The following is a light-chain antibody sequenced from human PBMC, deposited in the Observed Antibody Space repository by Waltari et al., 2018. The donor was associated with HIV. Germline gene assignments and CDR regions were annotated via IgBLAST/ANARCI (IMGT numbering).Light chain of an antibody. Sequence: QAVVTQEPSLPVSPGGTVTLTCGSSTGAVTSGPSPYWFQQRPGQAPRTLIHDTSNKHSWTPARFSGSLLGGKAALTLSGAQPEDEAEYYCLLSYGGPRVFGGGTKLTVL. CDR1: TGAVTSGPS. V-gene: IGLV7-46*01. CDR3: LLSYGGPRV. CDR2: DTS. J-gene: IGLJ2*01.